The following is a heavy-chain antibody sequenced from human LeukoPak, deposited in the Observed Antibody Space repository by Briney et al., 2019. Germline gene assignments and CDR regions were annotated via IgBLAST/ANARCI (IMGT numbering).Heavy chain of an antibody. Sequence: SETLSLTCTVSGYSISSGHYWGWIRQPPGKGLEWIGYIYYSGSTYYNPSLKSRVTISVDMSKNQFSLKLSSVTAADTAVYYCARDQRLITFGGVIVTYFDYWGQGTLVTVSS. D-gene: IGHD3-16*02. CDR2: IYYSGST. CDR1: GYSISSGHY. J-gene: IGHJ4*02. CDR3: ARDQRLITFGGVIVTYFDY. V-gene: IGHV4-38-2*02.